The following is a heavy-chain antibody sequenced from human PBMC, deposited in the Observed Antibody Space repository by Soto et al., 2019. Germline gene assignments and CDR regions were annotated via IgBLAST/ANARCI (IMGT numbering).Heavy chain of an antibody. J-gene: IGHJ4*02. CDR3: ARSGHSFGGVV. Sequence: PSETLSLTCTVSGGSMSDHYCSWIRQPPGKGLEYIGYIFYSGSTSYNASLTSRVAISLDTPNNQISLKLKSVTAADTAVYYCARSGHSFGGVVWGRGIQATVSS. CDR2: IFYSGST. CDR1: GGSMSDHY. V-gene: IGHV4-59*11. D-gene: IGHD3-16*01.